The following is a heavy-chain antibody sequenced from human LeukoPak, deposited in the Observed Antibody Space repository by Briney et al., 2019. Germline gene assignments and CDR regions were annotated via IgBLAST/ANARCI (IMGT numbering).Heavy chain of an antibody. CDR3: ARDLLYYDILTGLAVGPSTFDI. CDR2: IYYSGST. J-gene: IGHJ3*02. CDR1: GGSISSYY. Sequence: SETLSLTCTVSGGSISSYYWSWIRQPPGKGLEWIGYIYYSGSTNYNPSLKSRVTISVDTSKNQFSLKLSSVTAADTAVYYCARDLLYYDILTGLAVGPSTFDIWGQGTMVTVSS. V-gene: IGHV4-59*01. D-gene: IGHD3-9*01.